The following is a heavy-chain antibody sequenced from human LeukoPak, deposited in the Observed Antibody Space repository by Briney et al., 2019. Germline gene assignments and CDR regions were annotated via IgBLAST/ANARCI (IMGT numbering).Heavy chain of an antibody. CDR1: GYRFTSYW. CDR2: IYPGDSDT. Sequence: GESLKISCKGSGYRFTSYWIGWVRQMPGKGLEWMGIIYPGDSDTRYSPSFQGQVTISADKSISTAYLQWSSLKASDTAMYYCARTGEGEYCSSTSCYFDYWGQGTLVTVSS. J-gene: IGHJ4*02. V-gene: IGHV5-51*01. D-gene: IGHD2-2*01. CDR3: ARTGEGEYCSSTSCYFDY.